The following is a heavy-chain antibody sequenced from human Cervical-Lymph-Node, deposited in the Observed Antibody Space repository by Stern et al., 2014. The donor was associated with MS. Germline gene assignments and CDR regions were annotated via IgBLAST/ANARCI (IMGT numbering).Heavy chain of an antibody. J-gene: IGHJ4*02. Sequence: EVKLVESGAEVKKPGESLKISCKGSGDSFTANWIAWVRQMPGKGLEWMGILYPGDSDPISSPSFQGQVTISADKSISTAYRQWSSLKASDTAMYYCARDYGDYAFDYWGQGTLVTVSS. CDR3: ARDYGDYAFDY. CDR2: LYPGDSDP. CDR1: GDSFTANW. D-gene: IGHD4-17*01. V-gene: IGHV5-51*01.